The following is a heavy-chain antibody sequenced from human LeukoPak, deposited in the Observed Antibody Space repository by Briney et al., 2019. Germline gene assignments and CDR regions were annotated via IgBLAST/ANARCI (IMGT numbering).Heavy chain of an antibody. CDR2: IYTSGST. CDR1: GGSISSGSYY. V-gene: IGHV4-61*02. J-gene: IGHJ4*02. D-gene: IGHD4-23*01. CDR3: ARGERGKVDY. Sequence: SETLSLTCTVSGGSISSGSYYWSWIRQPAGKGLEWIGRIYTSGSTNYNPSLKSRVTISVDTSKNQFSLKLSSVTAADTAVYYCARGERGKVDYWGQGTLVTVSS.